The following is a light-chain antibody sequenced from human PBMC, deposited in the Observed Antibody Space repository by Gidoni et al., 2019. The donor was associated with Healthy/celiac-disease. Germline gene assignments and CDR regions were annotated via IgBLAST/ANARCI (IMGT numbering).Light chain of an antibody. J-gene: IGLJ3*02. V-gene: IGLV1-40*01. Sequence: QSVLTPPPSVSGAPGQRVTIPCTGSSPNIGAGYDVHWYQQLPGTAPKLLIYANSNRPSGVPDRFSGSKSGTSASLAITGLQAEDEADYYCQSYDSSLSGSNWVFGGGTKLTVL. CDR2: ANS. CDR1: SPNIGAGYD. CDR3: QSYDSSLSGSNWV.